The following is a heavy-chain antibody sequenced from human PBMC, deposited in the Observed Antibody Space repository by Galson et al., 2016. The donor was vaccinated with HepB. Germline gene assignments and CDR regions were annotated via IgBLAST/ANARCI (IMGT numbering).Heavy chain of an antibody. J-gene: IGHJ4*02. V-gene: IGHV1-2*02. CDR3: ARTPLGATGYFDY. CDR2: INPNSGGT. CDR1: GYTFSAYY. D-gene: IGHD1-26*01. Sequence: SVKVSCKASGYTFSAYYFHWVRQAPGQGLEWMGWINPNSGGTHSALKFQGRVTMTRDSSISTVYMELRRLRSDDTAVYYCARTPLGATGYFDYWGQGTQVTVSS.